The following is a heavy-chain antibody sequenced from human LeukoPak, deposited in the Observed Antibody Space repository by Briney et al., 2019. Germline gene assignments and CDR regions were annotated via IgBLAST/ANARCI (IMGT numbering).Heavy chain of an antibody. D-gene: IGHD3-16*01. J-gene: IGHJ4*02. CDR1: GFTFSSYS. V-gene: IGHV3-23*01. Sequence: GGSLRLSCAASGFTFSSYSMSWVSQAPGKGLQWVSGIRATTSYADSVKGRFTVSRDNSKNTVHLQMNSLRAEDTAVYYGATSRGSVWGQGPVDTVSS. CDR3: ATSRGSV. CDR2: IRATT.